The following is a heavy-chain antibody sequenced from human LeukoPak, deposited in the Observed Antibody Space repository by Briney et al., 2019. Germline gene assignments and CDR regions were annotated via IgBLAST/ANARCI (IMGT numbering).Heavy chain of an antibody. D-gene: IGHD3-22*01. CDR1: GFTFSSYW. CDR2: IKQDGSDK. J-gene: IGHJ4*02. Sequence: PGGSLRLSCAASGFTFSSYWMTWVRQAPGKGLEWVASIKQDGSDKYYVDSVKGRFTISRDNAENSLYLQMHTLRAEDTAVYYCARADTYDSIPTDYWGQGTLVTVSS. V-gene: IGHV3-7*04. CDR3: ARADTYDSIPTDY.